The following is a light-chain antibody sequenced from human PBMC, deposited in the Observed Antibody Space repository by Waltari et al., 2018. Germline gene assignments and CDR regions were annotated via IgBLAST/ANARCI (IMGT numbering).Light chain of an antibody. CDR2: DVT. CDR1: SSDVGGYNY. J-gene: IGLJ7*01. CDR3: CSYAGSTSL. V-gene: IGLV2-11*01. Sequence: QSALTQPRSVSGSPGQLVTISCTGTSSDVGGYNYVSWYQQHPGKAPKLLIYDVTERPSGVPDRFSGSKSGNTASLTISGLQAEDEADYYCCSYAGSTSLFGGGTQLTVL.